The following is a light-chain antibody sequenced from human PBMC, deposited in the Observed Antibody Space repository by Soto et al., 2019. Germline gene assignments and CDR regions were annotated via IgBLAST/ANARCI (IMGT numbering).Light chain of an antibody. Sequence: EIVLTQSLDTLSLSPGERATLSCRASQRISISYLAWYQQQPGQAPRLLIYSTSTRATGIPDRFSGSGSGTDFTLTISKLEPGDFAVYYCQQYGGSSWTFGQGTKVEIK. CDR3: QQYGGSSWT. J-gene: IGKJ1*01. V-gene: IGKV3-20*01. CDR2: STS. CDR1: QRISISY.